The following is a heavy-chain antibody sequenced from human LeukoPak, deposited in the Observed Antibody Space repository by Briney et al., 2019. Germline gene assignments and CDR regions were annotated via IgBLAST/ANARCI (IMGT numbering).Heavy chain of an antibody. CDR2: IYSGGST. V-gene: IGHV3-53*01. Sequence: GGSLRLSCAASGFTVSGNYMSWVRQAPGKGLEWVSTIYSGGSTYYADSVKGRFTISRDNSKNTLYLQMNSLRAEDTAVYYCAKNMVRGVIITDYYYYGMDVWGQGTTVTVSS. CDR3: AKNMVRGVIITDYYYYGMDV. CDR1: GFTVSGNY. J-gene: IGHJ6*02. D-gene: IGHD3-10*01.